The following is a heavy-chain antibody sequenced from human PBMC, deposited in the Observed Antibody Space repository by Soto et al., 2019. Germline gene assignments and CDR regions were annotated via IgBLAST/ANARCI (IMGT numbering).Heavy chain of an antibody. CDR1: GYTFTGYF. D-gene: IGHD2-2*01. Sequence: QVQLVQSGAEVEKPGASVKVSCKASGYTFTGYFMHWVRQAPGQGLEWMGWINPNSGGTNYAQKFQGWVTMTRDTSISTAYMELSRLRSDDTAVYYCARGGSSDYYYYYGMDVWGQGTTVTVSS. J-gene: IGHJ6*02. V-gene: IGHV1-2*04. CDR2: INPNSGGT. CDR3: ARGGSSDYYYYYGMDV.